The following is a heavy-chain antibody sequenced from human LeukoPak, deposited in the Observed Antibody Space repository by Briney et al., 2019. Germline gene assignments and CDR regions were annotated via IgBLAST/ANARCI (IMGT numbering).Heavy chain of an antibody. V-gene: IGHV3-66*01. Sequence: GGSLRLSCAASGFTVSSNFMSWVRQAPGKGLEWVSDIYSGGSTYYADSVKGRFTISRDNSKNTLYLQMNSLRAEDTAVYYCARELMGERAAYYYYYGMDVWGQGTTVTVSS. CDR1: GFTVSSNF. CDR3: ARELMGERAAYYYYYGMDV. CDR2: IYSGGST. J-gene: IGHJ6*02. D-gene: IGHD2-8*01.